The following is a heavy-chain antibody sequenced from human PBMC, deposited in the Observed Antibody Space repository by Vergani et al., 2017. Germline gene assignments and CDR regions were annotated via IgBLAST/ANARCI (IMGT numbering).Heavy chain of an antibody. J-gene: IGHJ3*02. D-gene: IGHD3-22*01. CDR2: IGTAGDT. CDR3: ARARGYYDSSGYHLDAFDI. V-gene: IGHV3-13*04. CDR1: GFTFSSYA. Sequence: EVQLLESGGGLVQPGGSLRLSCAASGFTFSSYAMSWVRQATGKGLEWVSAIGTAGDTYYPGSVKGRFTISRENAKNSLYLQMNSLRSGDTAVYYCARARGYYDSSGYHLDAFDIWGQGTMVTVSS.